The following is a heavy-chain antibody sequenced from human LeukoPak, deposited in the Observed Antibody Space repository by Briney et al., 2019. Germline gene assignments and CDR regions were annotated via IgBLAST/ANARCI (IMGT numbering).Heavy chain of an antibody. CDR2: ISSSSSYI. CDR1: GFTFSSYS. J-gene: IGHJ4*02. CDR3: ASRVNYYGSGSYSLSPL. D-gene: IGHD3-10*01. Sequence: GGSLRLSCAASGFTFSSYSMNWVRQAPGKGLEWVSSISSSSSYIYYADSVKGRFTISRDNAKNSLYLQMNSLRAEDTAVYYCASRVNYYGSGSYSLSPLWGQGTLVTASS. V-gene: IGHV3-21*01.